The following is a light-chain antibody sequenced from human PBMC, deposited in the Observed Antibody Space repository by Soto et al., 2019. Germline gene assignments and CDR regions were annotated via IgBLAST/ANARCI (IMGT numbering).Light chain of an antibody. V-gene: IGKV3D-7*01. CDR2: GAS. CDR1: QSVSINY. CDR3: QQSYSTPRT. J-gene: IGKJ1*01. Sequence: PGERVTLSCRASQSVSINYLTWYHQKPAQAPRLLIYGASTRATGIPARFSGSGSGTDFTLTISSLQPEDFATYYCQQSYSTPRTFGQGTKVDIK.